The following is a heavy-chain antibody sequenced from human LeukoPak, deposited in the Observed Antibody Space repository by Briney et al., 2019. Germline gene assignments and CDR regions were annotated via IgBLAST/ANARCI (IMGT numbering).Heavy chain of an antibody. D-gene: IGHD3-22*01. CDR1: GYTFTENY. V-gene: IGHV1-2*02. CDR2: INPNSGAA. J-gene: IGHJ4*02. CDR3: ARGKSGYSP. Sequence: ASVKVSCKVSGYTFTENYIHWVRQSPGQGRKWMGLINPNSGAANYTQTFRGRVIMTRDTSISTAYMHLSRLRSEDTAVYYCARGKSGYSPWGQGTPVTVSS.